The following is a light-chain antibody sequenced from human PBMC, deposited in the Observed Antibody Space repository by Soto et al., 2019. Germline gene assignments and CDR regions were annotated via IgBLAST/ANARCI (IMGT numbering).Light chain of an antibody. CDR1: QSISNY. CDR3: QQSYSTART. J-gene: IGKJ2*01. CDR2: AVS. Sequence: DIQMTQSPSSLSASVGDRVTITCRASQSISNYLNWYQQKPGKAPNLLIYAVSSLRSGVPSRFSGSGSGTDFTLTISSLQPEDFATYYCQQSYSTARTFCQGTKLEIK. V-gene: IGKV1-39*01.